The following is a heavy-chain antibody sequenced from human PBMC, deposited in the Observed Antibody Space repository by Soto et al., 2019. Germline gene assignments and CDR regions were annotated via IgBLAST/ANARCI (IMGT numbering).Heavy chain of an antibody. J-gene: IGHJ4*02. CDR3: AKESGGERYAAYFDL. V-gene: IGHV3-30*18. Sequence: QVQLVESGGGVVQPGTSLRLACAASGFTLSNIGMQWVRQAPGKGLEWVAVISAGGNTKYYADSVEGRFTISRDNPKNTLFLQMNSLRTEDTAVYYCAKESGGERYAAYFDLWGQGTLVTVSA. CDR2: ISAGGNTK. CDR1: GFTLSNIG. D-gene: IGHD2-21*01.